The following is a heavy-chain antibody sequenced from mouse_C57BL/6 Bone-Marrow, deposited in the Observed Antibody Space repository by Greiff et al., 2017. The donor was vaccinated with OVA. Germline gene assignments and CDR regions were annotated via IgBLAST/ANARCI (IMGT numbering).Heavy chain of an antibody. CDR2: ISDGGSYT. CDR1: GCTFSSYA. Sequence: DVMLVESGGGLVKPGGSLKLSCAASGCTFSSYAMSWVRQTPEKRLEWVATISDGGSYTYYPDNVKGRFTISRDNAKNNLYLQMSHLKSEDTAMYYCASSYYYGSFYAMDYWGQGTSVTVSS. J-gene: IGHJ4*01. CDR3: ASSYYYGSFYAMDY. D-gene: IGHD1-1*01. V-gene: IGHV5-4*03.